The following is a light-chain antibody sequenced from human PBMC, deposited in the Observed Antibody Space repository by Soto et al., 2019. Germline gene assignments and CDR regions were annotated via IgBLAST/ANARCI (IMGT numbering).Light chain of an antibody. V-gene: IGKV3-15*01. J-gene: IGKJ2*01. CDR1: RSVVTN. CDR2: AAS. CDR3: QHYYNWFPHT. Sequence: EIVMTQSPATLSVSLGGSATLSCRASRSVVTNLAWYKQTPGQAPRLLIYAASKRATAIPARFSGSGSGTDFMLTITSLQSEDFGDYYCQHYYNWFPHTFGQGTKLDIK.